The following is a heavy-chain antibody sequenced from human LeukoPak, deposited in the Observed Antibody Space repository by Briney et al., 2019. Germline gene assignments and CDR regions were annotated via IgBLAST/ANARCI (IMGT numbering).Heavy chain of an antibody. CDR2: IKQDGSEK. V-gene: IGHV3-7*01. J-gene: IGHJ4*02. CDR1: GFTFSNYW. CDR3: ARDREGAWDY. Sequence: GGSLRLSCAASGFTFSNYWMSWVRHAPEKGLEWVANIKQDGSEKYYMDSVKGRFSFSRDNAKNSLYLQMNSLRAEDTAVYYCARDREGAWDYWGQGTLVTVSS. D-gene: IGHD1-26*01.